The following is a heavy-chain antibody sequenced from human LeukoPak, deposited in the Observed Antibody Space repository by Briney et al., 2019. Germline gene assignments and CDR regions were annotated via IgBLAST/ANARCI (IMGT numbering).Heavy chain of an antibody. CDR2: INHSGST. CDR1: GGSISSTSYY. Sequence: PSETLSLTCTVSGGSISSTSYYWSWIRQPPGKGLEWIGEINHSGSTNYNPSLKSRVTMSVDTSKNQFSLKLSSVTAADTAVYYCAREFRTYYDILTDAFDIWGQGTMVTVSS. CDR3: AREFRTYYDILTDAFDI. J-gene: IGHJ3*02. D-gene: IGHD3-9*01. V-gene: IGHV4-39*07.